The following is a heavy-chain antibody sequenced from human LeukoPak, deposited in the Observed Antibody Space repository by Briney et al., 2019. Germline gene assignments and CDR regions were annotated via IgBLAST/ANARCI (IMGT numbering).Heavy chain of an antibody. J-gene: IGHJ6*02. CDR2: ISAYNGNT. CDR3: ARDPCSSTSCNYYYGMDV. D-gene: IGHD2-2*01. CDR1: GYTFTSYG. V-gene: IGHV1-18*01. Sequence: GASVKVSCKASGYTFTSYGISWVRQAPGQGLEWMGWISAYNGNTNYAQKLQSRVTMTTDTSTSTAYMELRSLRSDDTAVYYCARDPCSSTSCNYYYGMDVWGQGTTVTVSS.